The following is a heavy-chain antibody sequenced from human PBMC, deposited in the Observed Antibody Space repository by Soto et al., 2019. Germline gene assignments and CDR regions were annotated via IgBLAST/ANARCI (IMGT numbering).Heavy chain of an antibody. D-gene: IGHD1-26*01. J-gene: IGHJ4*02. CDR1: GGSISSYY. CDR2: IYYSGST. CDR3: ARGGATAYYFDY. Sequence: SETLSLTCTVSGGSISSYYWSWIRQPPGKGLEWIGYIYYSGSTNYNPSLKSRVTISVDTSKNQFSLKLSSVTAADTAVYYCARGGATAYYFDYWGQGTLVTVSS. V-gene: IGHV4-59*01.